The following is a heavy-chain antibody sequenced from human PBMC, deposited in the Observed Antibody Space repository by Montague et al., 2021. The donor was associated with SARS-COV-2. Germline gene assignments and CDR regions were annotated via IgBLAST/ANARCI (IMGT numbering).Heavy chain of an antibody. CDR2: VYYNGNT. D-gene: IGHD2-15*01. Sequence: SETLSLTCNVSGGSLSSYYWSWIRQHPGKGLEWIGYVYYNGNTNYNTSHKSRIILSVDTSKNNFSLKVSSVTAADTAVNYCARWSKWSHYFDYWGQGTLVTVSS. CDR3: ARWSKWSHYFDY. CDR1: GGSLSSYY. J-gene: IGHJ4*02. V-gene: IGHV4-59*01.